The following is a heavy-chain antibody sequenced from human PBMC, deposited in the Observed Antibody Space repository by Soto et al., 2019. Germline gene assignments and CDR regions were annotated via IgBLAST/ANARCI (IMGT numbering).Heavy chain of an antibody. V-gene: IGHV4-59*01. CDR3: ARAVIAPGNYYSSYMAV. CDR2: IYYSGST. Sequence: SETLSLTCTVSGGSISSYYWSWIRQPPGKGLEWIGYIYYSGSTNYNPSLKSRVTISVDTSKNQFSLKLSSVTAADTAVYYCARAVIAPGNYYSSYMAVWGKGTTVPVSS. J-gene: IGHJ6*03. D-gene: IGHD2-21*01. CDR1: GGSISSYY.